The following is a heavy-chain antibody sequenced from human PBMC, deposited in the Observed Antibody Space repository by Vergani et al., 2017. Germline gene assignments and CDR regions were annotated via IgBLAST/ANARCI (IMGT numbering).Heavy chain of an antibody. J-gene: IGHJ4*02. Sequence: QVQLVESGGGVVQPGGSLRLSCAASGFTFTNYGMHWVRQAPGKGLEWVAFTRYDGIVAYYGDSVRGRFTISRDNSKNTLYLEMNRLRPEDTAGYYCATAGAVYWRGASCYDFFEYWGQGTLVTVAS. CDR3: ATAGAVYWRGASCYDFFEY. CDR2: TRYDGIVA. CDR1: GFTFTNYG. V-gene: IGHV3-30*02. D-gene: IGHD2-15*01.